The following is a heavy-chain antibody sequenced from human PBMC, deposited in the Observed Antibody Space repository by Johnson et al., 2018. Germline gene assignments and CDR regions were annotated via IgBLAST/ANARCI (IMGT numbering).Heavy chain of an antibody. CDR3: ARRIVNYPFHI. V-gene: IGHV5-51*01. J-gene: IGHJ3*02. CDR1: GYSFTTYW. CDR2: VNPSDSDT. Sequence: VQLVESGAEVKKAGESLRISCKGSGYSFTTYWIGWVRQMPGKGLEWMGIVNPSDSDTRYSPSFQGQGTVSADKSISTAYLQWSSLKASDPAMYYCARRIVNYPFHIRGRGTMVTVSS. D-gene: IGHD3-10*01.